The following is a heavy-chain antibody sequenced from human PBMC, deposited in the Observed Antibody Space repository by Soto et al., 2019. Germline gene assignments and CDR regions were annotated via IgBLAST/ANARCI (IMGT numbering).Heavy chain of an antibody. J-gene: IGHJ6*03. CDR3: ATGGDIVVVPAIWGDYYYYMDV. D-gene: IGHD2-2*01. V-gene: IGHV4-39*01. CDR2: IYYSGST. Sequence: SETLSLTCTVSGGSISSSSYYWGWIRQPPGKGLEWIGSIYYSGSTYYNPSLKSRVTISVDTSKNQFSLKLSSVTAADTAVYYCATGGDIVVVPAIWGDYYYYMDVWGKGTTVTVSS. CDR1: GGSISSSSYY.